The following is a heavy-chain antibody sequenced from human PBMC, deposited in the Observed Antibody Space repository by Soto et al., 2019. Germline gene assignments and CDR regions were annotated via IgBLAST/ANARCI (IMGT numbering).Heavy chain of an antibody. Sequence: TETLSLTCSVSGGSISGSYWSWIRQSPGKGLECLGYVYYTGSTNYGPSLRSRVSISVDTSKNEFSLRLSSVTAADTAVYFCARSVAVPGAHIDYWGQGTQVTVSS. D-gene: IGHD6-19*01. CDR3: ARSVAVPGAHIDY. CDR2: VYYTGST. CDR1: GGSISGSY. V-gene: IGHV4-59*01. J-gene: IGHJ4*02.